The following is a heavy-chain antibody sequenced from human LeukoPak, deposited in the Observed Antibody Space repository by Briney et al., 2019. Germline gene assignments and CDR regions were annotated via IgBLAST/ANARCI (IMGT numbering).Heavy chain of an antibody. CDR3: ARGLYMITFGGVIVMPFDY. V-gene: IGHV4-34*01. CDR1: GGSFSGYY. Sequence: SETLSLTCAVYGGSFSGYYWSWIRQPPGKGLEWIGEINHSGSTNYNPSLKSRVTISVDTSKNQFSLRLSSVTAADTAVYYCARGLYMITFGGVIVMPFDYWGQGTLVTVSS. D-gene: IGHD3-16*02. CDR2: INHSGST. J-gene: IGHJ4*02.